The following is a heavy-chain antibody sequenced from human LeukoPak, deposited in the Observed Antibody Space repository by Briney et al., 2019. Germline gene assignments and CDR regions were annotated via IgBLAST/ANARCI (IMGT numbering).Heavy chain of an antibody. D-gene: IGHD3-3*01. CDR2: ISGSGGST. J-gene: IGHJ3*02. V-gene: IGHV3-23*01. Sequence: GGSLRLSCAASGFTFSSYAMSWVRQAPGKGLEWVSAISGSGGSTYYADSVKGRFTISGDNSKNTLYLQMNSLRAEDTAVYYCAKDQSEDFWSGYCAFDIWGQGTMVTVSS. CDR1: GFTFSSYA. CDR3: AKDQSEDFWSGYCAFDI.